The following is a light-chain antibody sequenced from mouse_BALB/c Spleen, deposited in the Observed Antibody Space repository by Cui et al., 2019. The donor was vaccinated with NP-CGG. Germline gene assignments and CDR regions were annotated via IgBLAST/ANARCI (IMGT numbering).Light chain of an antibody. J-gene: IGLJ1*01. CDR2: GTN. CDR3: ALWYSNHWV. CDR1: TGAVTTSNY. V-gene: IGLV1*01. Sequence: QAVVTQESALTTSPGETVTLTCRSSTGAVTTSNYANWVQEKPDRLFTGLISGTNNRAPGVPARFSGSLIGDKAALTITGAQTEDEAIYFCALWYSNHWVFGGGTKLTVL.